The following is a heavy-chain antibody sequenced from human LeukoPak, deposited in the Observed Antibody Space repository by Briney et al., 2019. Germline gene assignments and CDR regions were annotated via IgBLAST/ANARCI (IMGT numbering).Heavy chain of an antibody. CDR2: INPNSGGT. J-gene: IGHJ6*03. Sequence: ASVKVSCKASGGTFSSYAISWVRQAPGQGLEWMGWINPNSGGTNYAQKFQGRVTMTRVTSISTAYMELSSLRSEDTAVYYCARRTNRYCSSTSCYYYYYMDVWGKGTTVTISS. V-gene: IGHV1-2*02. CDR3: ARRTNRYCSSTSCYYYYYMDV. CDR1: GGTFSSYA. D-gene: IGHD2-2*01.